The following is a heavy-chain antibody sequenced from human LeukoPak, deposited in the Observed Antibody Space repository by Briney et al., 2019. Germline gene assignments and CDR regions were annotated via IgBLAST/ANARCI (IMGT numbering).Heavy chain of an antibody. J-gene: IGHJ5*02. CDR3: ARVRSGSDDWVDP. D-gene: IGHD3-3*01. CDR1: GFTFSTYW. Sequence: GGSLRLSCAASGFTFSTYWMHWVRQAPGKGLVWVSRIDTVGSTTTYADSVKGRFTISRDNAKNTLHLQMSSLTADDTGVYYCARVRSGSDDWVDPWGQGTLVTVSS. V-gene: IGHV3-74*01. CDR2: IDTVGSTT.